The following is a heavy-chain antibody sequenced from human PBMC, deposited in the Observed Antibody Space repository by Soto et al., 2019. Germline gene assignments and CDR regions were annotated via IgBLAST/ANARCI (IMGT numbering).Heavy chain of an antibody. CDR1: GGPIRSYY. V-gene: IGHV4-59*08. Sequence: SETLSLTCTVSGGPIRSYYWSWIRQPPGKGVEWIGYVYDTGSTNYNPSLKSRVTMSLDTSKNQFSLKLSSVIAADTAVYYCARHWGVAYFDYWGQGTLVTVSS. CDR3: ARHWGVAYFDY. D-gene: IGHD3-10*01. CDR2: VYDTGST. J-gene: IGHJ4*02.